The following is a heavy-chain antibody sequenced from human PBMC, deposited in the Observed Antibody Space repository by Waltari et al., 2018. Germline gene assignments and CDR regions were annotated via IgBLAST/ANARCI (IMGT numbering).Heavy chain of an antibody. CDR1: GGSISSSSYY. Sequence: QLQLQESGPGLVKPSETLSLTCTVSGGSISSSSYYWGWIRQPPGKGLEWIGEINHSGSTNYNPSLKSRVTISVDTSKNQFSLKLSSVTAADTAVYYCARGEWWPCDYWGQGTLVTVSS. J-gene: IGHJ4*02. CDR3: ARGEWWPCDY. V-gene: IGHV4-39*07. D-gene: IGHD2-15*01. CDR2: INHSGST.